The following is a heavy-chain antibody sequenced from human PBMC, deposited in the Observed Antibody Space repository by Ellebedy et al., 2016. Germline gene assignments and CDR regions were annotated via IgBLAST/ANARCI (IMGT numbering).Heavy chain of an antibody. CDR1: GGSFSSYY. V-gene: IGHV4-59*13. J-gene: IGHJ4*02. Sequence: SETLSLTXAVYGGSFSSYYWSWIRQPPGKGLEWIGYIYYSGSTNYNPSLKSRVTISVDTSKNQFSLKLSSVTAADTAVYYCARYYYGSGNFDYWGQGTLVTVSS. CDR2: IYYSGST. CDR3: ARYYYGSGNFDY. D-gene: IGHD3-10*01.